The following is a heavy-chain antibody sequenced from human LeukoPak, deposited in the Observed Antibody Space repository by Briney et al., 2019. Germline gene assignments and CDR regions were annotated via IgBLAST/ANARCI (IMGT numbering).Heavy chain of an antibody. Sequence: SETLSLTCNVSGGSVSHYYWSWIRQPPGKGLEWIGYMYYGGSSNYNPSLKSRVTISIDTSKNQFSLKLNSVTAADTAVYYCAGPTYMSATGYFDYWGQGILVTVSS. CDR2: MYYGGSS. CDR3: AGPTYMSATGYFDY. CDR1: GGSVSHYY. J-gene: IGHJ4*02. V-gene: IGHV4-59*02. D-gene: IGHD1-1*01.